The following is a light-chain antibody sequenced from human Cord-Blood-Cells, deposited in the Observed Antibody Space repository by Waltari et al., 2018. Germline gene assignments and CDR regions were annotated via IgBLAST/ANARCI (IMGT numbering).Light chain of an antibody. CDR3: QQSYSTPYT. V-gene: IGKV1-39*01. J-gene: IGKJ2*01. Sequence: DIQMTQSPPSLSASVRDSVPPTCRASQSISSYLNWYQQIPGKAPKLLIYAASSLQSGVPSRFSGSGSGTDFTLTISSLQPEDFATYYCQQSYSTPYTFGQGTKLEIK. CDR1: QSISSY. CDR2: AAS.